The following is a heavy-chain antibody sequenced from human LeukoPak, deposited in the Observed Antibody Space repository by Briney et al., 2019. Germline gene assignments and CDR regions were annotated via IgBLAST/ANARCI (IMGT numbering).Heavy chain of an antibody. D-gene: IGHD3-3*01. CDR3: ARLDYDFWSGYSPYWYFDL. J-gene: IGHJ2*01. V-gene: IGHV4-59*01. Sequence: SETLSLTCAVSGGSINSYSCTWIRQPPGEGLEWIGYMFYNGTTNYIPSLESRVTFSVDTSKNQLSLKLSSVTAADTAVYCCARLDYDFWSGYSPYWYFDLWGRGTLVTVSS. CDR2: MFYNGTT. CDR1: GGSINSYS.